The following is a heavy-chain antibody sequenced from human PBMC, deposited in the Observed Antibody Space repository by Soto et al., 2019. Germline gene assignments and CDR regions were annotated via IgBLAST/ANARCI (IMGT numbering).Heavy chain of an antibody. CDR2: TYYSGST. D-gene: IGHD3-16*01. CDR1: GGSISSGDYY. Sequence: QVQLQESGPGLVKPSQTLSLTCTVSGGSISSGDYYWSWIRQPPGKGLEWIGYTYYSGSTYYNPALKSRVTISVDTTKNQFSLKLSSVTGADTAVYYCARDHYDYVWGSYSYFDYWGQGTLVTVSS. V-gene: IGHV4-30-4*01. J-gene: IGHJ4*02. CDR3: ARDHYDYVWGSYSYFDY.